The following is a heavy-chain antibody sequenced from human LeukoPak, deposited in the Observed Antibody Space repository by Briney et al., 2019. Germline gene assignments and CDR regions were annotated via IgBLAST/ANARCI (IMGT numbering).Heavy chain of an antibody. CDR3: ARLIWFGELSEYYYYMDV. J-gene: IGHJ6*03. CDR1: GFTFSSYW. Sequence: GGSLRLSCAASGFTFSSYWMSWVRQAPGKGLEWVANIKQDGSEKYYVDSVKGRFTISRDNAKNSLYLQMNSLRAEDAAVYYCARLIWFGELSEYYYYMDVWGKGTTVTVSS. D-gene: IGHD3-10*01. V-gene: IGHV3-7*01. CDR2: IKQDGSEK.